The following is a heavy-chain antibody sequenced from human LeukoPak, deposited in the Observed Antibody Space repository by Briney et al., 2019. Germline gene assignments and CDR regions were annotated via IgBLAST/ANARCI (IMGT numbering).Heavy chain of an antibody. D-gene: IGHD2-2*02. Sequence: GGSLRLSCAASGFTFSDYYMSWIRQAPGKGLEWVSYISSSGSTIYYADSVKGRFTISRDNAKNSLYLQMNSLRAEDTAVYYCARVYSQRWLPYHFDYWGQGSLVTVSS. CDR2: ISSSGSTI. V-gene: IGHV3-11*01. CDR3: ARVYSQRWLPYHFDY. CDR1: GFTFSDYY. J-gene: IGHJ4*02.